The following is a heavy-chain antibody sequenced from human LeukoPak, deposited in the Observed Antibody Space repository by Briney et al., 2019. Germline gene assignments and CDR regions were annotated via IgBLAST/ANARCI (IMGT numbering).Heavy chain of an antibody. J-gene: IGHJ4*02. Sequence: GGSLRLSCAASGFTFSSYAVSWVRQAPGKGLEWVSAISGSGGSTYYADSVKGRFTISRDNSKNTLYLQMNSLRAEDTAVYYCAKAPYGDLGPYDYWGQGTLVTVSS. V-gene: IGHV3-23*01. CDR1: GFTFSSYA. CDR3: AKAPYGDLGPYDY. CDR2: ISGSGGST. D-gene: IGHD4-17*01.